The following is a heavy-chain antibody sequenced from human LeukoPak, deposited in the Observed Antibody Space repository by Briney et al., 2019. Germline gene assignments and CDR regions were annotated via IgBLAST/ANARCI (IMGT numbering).Heavy chain of an antibody. J-gene: IGHJ3*02. V-gene: IGHV3-30*02. Sequence: GGSLRLSCAASGFTFSSYGMHWVRQAPGKGLEWVAFIRYDGSNKYYADSVKGRFTISRDNSKNTLYLQMNSLRAEDTAVYYCARKGYSSSWYWDGAFDIWGQGTMVTVSS. CDR2: IRYDGSNK. CDR3: ARKGYSSSWYWDGAFDI. D-gene: IGHD6-13*01. CDR1: GFTFSSYG.